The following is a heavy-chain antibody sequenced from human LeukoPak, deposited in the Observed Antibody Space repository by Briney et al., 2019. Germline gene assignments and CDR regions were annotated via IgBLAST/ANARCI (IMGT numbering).Heavy chain of an antibody. J-gene: IGHJ6*03. D-gene: IGHD2-2*01. V-gene: IGHV3-43*02. CDR2: ISGDGGST. CDR3: AKGGYCSSTSCPYYYYMDV. Sequence: GGSLRLSWAASGFTFDDYAMHWVRQAPGKGLEWVSLISGDGGSTYYADSVKGRFTISRDNSKNSLYLQMNSLRTEDTALYYCAKGGYCSSTSCPYYYYMDVWGKGTTVTVSS. CDR1: GFTFDDYA.